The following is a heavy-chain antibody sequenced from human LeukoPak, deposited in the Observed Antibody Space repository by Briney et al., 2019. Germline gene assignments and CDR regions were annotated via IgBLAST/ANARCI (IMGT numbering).Heavy chain of an antibody. CDR2: INTNTGNP. V-gene: IGHV7-4-1*02. CDR3: ATYDSSGYLYYFDY. D-gene: IGHD3-22*01. Sequence: GASVKVSCKASGYTFTNYAMNWVRQAPGQGLEWMGWINTNTGNPTYARGFTGRFVFSLDTSVSTAYLQISSLKAEDTAVYYCATYDSSGYLYYFDYWGQGTLVTVSS. J-gene: IGHJ4*02. CDR1: GYTFTNYA.